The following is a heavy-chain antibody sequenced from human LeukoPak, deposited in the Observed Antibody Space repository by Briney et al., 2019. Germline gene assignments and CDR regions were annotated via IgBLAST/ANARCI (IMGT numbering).Heavy chain of an antibody. Sequence: SETLSLTCTVSGGSISSYYWAWIRQPPGKGLEWIGTIYQGETTYYNPSLKSRVAISLDTSKNQFSLRMNSLTAADTAIYYCARESVAVKWFDPWGQGTLVTVS. J-gene: IGHJ5*02. D-gene: IGHD6-19*01. CDR3: ARESVAVKWFDP. CDR1: GGSISSYY. CDR2: IYQGETT. V-gene: IGHV4-38-2*02.